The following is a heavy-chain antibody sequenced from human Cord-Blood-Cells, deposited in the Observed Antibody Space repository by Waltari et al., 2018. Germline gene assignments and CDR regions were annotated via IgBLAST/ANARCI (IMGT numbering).Heavy chain of an antibody. CDR2: ISGSGGST. V-gene: IGHV3-23*01. J-gene: IGHJ3*02. D-gene: IGHD6-6*01. CDR1: GFTFSSYA. Sequence: EVQLLESGGGLVQPGGSLRLSCAASGFTFSSYAMSWVRQAPGKGLEWVSAISGSGGSTYYADSVKGRFTISRDNSKNTLYLQMNSLRAEDTAVYYCAKALGYSSSSGDAFDIWGQGTMVTVSS. CDR3: AKALGYSSSSGDAFDI.